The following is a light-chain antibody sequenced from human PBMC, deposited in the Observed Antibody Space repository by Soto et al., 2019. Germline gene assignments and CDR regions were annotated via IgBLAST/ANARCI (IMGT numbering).Light chain of an antibody. J-gene: IGKJ5*01. CDR2: GAS. CDR1: QSVSNNY. CDR3: QQYTSSLNT. Sequence: EIVMTQTPSTLSVSPGERATRSCRASQSVSNNYLAWYQQKPGQAPRLLIYGASNRATGIPDRFSGSGSGTDFTLTISRLEPEDFAVYYCQQYTSSLNTFGQGRRLEIK. V-gene: IGKV3-20*01.